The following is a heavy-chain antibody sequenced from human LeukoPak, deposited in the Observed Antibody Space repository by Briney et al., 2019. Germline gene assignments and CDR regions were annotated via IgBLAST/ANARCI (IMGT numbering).Heavy chain of an antibody. CDR3: ASEVVTSPYFDY. V-gene: IGHV4-34*01. J-gene: IGHJ4*02. CDR2: INQSGRN. Sequence: SETLSLTCAVYGGSFSGYYWSWVSQPPGKGMEGIGEINQSGRNNYNATLTSGVTISVDTSKNQFSLKLSSVTAADTAVYYCASEVVTSPYFDYWGQGTLVTVSS. CDR1: GGSFSGYY. D-gene: IGHD4-23*01.